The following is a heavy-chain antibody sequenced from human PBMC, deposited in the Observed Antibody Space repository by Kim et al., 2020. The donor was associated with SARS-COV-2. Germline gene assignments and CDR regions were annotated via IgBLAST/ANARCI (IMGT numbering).Heavy chain of an antibody. CDR2: INPNSGGT. CDR3: ARDASTQGLLPGDY. D-gene: IGHD2-15*01. V-gene: IGHV1-2*02. CDR1: GYTFTGYY. Sequence: ASVKVSCKASGYTFTGYYMHWVRQAPGQGLEWMGWINPNSGGTNYAQKFQGRVTMTRDTSISTAYMELSRLRSDDTAVYYCARDASTQGLLPGDYWGQGTLVTVSS. J-gene: IGHJ4*02.